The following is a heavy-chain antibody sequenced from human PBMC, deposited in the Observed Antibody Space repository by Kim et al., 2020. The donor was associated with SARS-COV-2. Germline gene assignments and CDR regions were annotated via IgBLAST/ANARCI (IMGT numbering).Heavy chain of an antibody. D-gene: IGHD2-2*02. CDR1: GFTFSSYG. J-gene: IGHJ6*01. Sequence: GGSLRLSCAASGFTFSSYGMHWVRQAPGKGLEWVAVISYDGSNKYYADSVKGRFTISRENSKNTLYLQLNSLRAEDTAVHYCVKDGGVVPAAIRNYYYG. CDR3: VKDGGVVPAAIRNYYYG. CDR2: ISYDGSNK. V-gene: IGHV3-30*18.